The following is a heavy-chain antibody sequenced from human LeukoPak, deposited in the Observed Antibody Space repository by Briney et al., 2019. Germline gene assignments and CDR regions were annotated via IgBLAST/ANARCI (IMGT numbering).Heavy chain of an antibody. CDR3: ARQGSGGRAFDI. CDR2: MSNSGST. V-gene: IGHV4-59*08. CDR1: GGSISTYY. J-gene: IGHJ3*02. Sequence: SGTLSLTCNVSGGSISTYYWSWIRQPPGKGLEWIGYMSNSGSTNYNPSLKSRVTISPDTSNNQFSLKLTSVTAADTAIYYCARQGSGGRAFDIWGQGTMVTVSS. D-gene: IGHD3-16*01.